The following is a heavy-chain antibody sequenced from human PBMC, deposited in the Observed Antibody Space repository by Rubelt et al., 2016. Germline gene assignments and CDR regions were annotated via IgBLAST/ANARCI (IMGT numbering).Heavy chain of an antibody. D-gene: IGHD3-9*01. J-gene: IGHJ5*02. CDR2: IFHNGNI. V-gene: IGHV3-66*03. Sequence: EVQLLESGGGLIQPGGSLRLSCVASGFTVYGNSLTWVRQAPGKGLECVSVIFHNGNIYYSDYVKGRFTLSRDNPPNTLFLQMNSMTIEYTAVYYCARVRGDNDYDLLTGGEWFDPWGQGTLVTVSS. CDR3: ARVRGDNDYDLLTGGEWFDP. CDR1: GFTVYGNS.